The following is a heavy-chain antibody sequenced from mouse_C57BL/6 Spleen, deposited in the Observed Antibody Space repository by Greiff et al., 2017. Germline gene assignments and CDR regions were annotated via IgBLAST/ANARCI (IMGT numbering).Heavy chain of an antibody. V-gene: IGHV1-80*01. CDR2: IYPGDGDT. Sequence: QVKLQQSGAELVKPGASVKISCKASGYAFSSYWMNWVKQRPGKGLEWIGQIYPGDGDTNYNGKFKGKATLTADKYSSTDYMQTSSLTSEDSAVDFFARRRGANWDYFDYWGQGTTLTVSS. CDR3: ARRRGANWDYFDY. D-gene: IGHD4-1*01. J-gene: IGHJ2*01. CDR1: GYAFSSYW.